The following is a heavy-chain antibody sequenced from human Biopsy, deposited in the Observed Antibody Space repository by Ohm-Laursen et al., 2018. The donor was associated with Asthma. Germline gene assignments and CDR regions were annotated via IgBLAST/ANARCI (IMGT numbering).Heavy chain of an antibody. Sequence: SLRLSCTAPGFTFSSYSMSWVRQVPGKGLEWVANIKHDGTEKNHVDSPKGRFTISRDNAKNSLYLQMNSLRAEDTAVYYCARTFHFWSPYHAEHYQLWGQGTLVTVSS. CDR1: GFTFSSYS. V-gene: IGHV3-7*01. CDR2: IKHDGTEK. J-gene: IGHJ1*01. D-gene: IGHD3-3*02. CDR3: ARTFHFWSPYHAEHYQL.